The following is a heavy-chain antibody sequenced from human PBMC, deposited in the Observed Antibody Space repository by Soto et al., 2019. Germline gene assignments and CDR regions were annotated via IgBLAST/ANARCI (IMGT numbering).Heavy chain of an antibody. CDR3: ARDSSYYDFWSGYYTVFHY. V-gene: IGHV3-7*01. J-gene: IGHJ4*02. D-gene: IGHD3-3*01. Sequence: GGSLRLSCAASGFTFSSYWMSWVRQAPGKGLEWVANIKQDGSEKYYVDSVKGRFTISRDNAKNSLYLQMNSLRAEDTAVYYCARDSSYYDFWSGYYTVFHYWGQGTLVSVSS. CDR1: GFTFSSYW. CDR2: IKQDGSEK.